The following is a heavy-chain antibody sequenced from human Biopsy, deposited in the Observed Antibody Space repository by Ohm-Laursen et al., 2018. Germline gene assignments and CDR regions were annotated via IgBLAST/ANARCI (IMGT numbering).Heavy chain of an antibody. Sequence: SIRLSCAASGFRFSLYSMNWVRQAPGKGLEWVSSIKNSENYTYYADSVKGRFIISRDNAKNSLYLQMNGLRVEDTAVYYCATDFGYCGNNVCSSDFYYGMDVWGQGTTVTVSS. CDR2: IKNSENYT. J-gene: IGHJ6*02. V-gene: IGHV3-21*01. CDR3: ATDFGYCGNNVCSSDFYYGMDV. D-gene: IGHD5/OR15-5a*01. CDR1: GFRFSLYS.